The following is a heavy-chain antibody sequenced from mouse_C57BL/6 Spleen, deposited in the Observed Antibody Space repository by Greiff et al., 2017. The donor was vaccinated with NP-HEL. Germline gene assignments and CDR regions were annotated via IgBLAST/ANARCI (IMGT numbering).Heavy chain of an antibody. Sequence: QVQLQQPGAELVKPGASVKLSCKASGYTFTSSWMQWVKQRPGQGLEWIGEIDPSDSYTNYNQKFKGKATLTVDPSSSTAYMQLSSLTSEDSAVYYCARVYYYGSRDYWGQGTTLTVSS. J-gene: IGHJ2*01. CDR1: GYTFTSSW. D-gene: IGHD1-1*01. CDR2: IDPSDSYT. CDR3: ARVYYYGSRDY. V-gene: IGHV1-50*01.